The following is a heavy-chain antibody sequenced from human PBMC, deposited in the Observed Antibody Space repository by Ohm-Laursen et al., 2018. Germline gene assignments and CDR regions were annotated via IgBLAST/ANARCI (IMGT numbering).Heavy chain of an antibody. D-gene: IGHD2-2*01. CDR3: ARWAVPAAEFDY. J-gene: IGHJ4*02. CDR2: ISHDGSNK. Sequence: SLRLSCAASGFTFSSYGIHWVRQAPGKGLEWVAVISHDGSNKWYADSVKGRFTISRDNSKNMLDLQMNSLRAADTAVYYCARWAVPAAEFDYWGQGTLVTVSS. V-gene: IGHV3-30*03. CDR1: GFTFSSYG.